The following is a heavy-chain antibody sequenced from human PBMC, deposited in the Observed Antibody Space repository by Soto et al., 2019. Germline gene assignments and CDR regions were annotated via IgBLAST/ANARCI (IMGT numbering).Heavy chain of an antibody. CDR1: GFTFSSYG. V-gene: IGHV3-30*18. CDR2: ISYDGSNK. Sequence: QVQLVESGGGVVQPGRSLRLSCAASGFTFSSYGMHWVRQAPGKGLEWVAVISYDGSNKYYADSVKGRFTISRDNSKNTLYLQMSSLRAEDPAVYYCAKEGGWLLVQYYGMDVWGQGTTVTVSS. CDR3: AKEGGWLLVQYYGMDV. J-gene: IGHJ6*02. D-gene: IGHD5-12*01.